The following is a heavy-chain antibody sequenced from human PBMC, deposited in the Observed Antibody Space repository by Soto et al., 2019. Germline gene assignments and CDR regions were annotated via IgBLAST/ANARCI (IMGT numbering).Heavy chain of an antibody. D-gene: IGHD1-26*01. V-gene: IGHV4-4*07. CDR1: GDSMTKYY. Sequence: SETLSLTCTVSGDSMTKYYWSWIRQPAGKGLEWIGRVYTSGSTNYNPSLKSRVTMSIDTSNNHFSLTLKSVTAADTAVYYCARTVGAAYYFDFWGQGALVTVSS. J-gene: IGHJ4*02. CDR2: VYTSGST. CDR3: ARTVGAAYYFDF.